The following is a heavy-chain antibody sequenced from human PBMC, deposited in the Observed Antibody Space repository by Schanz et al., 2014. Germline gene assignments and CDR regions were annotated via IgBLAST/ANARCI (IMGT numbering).Heavy chain of an antibody. CDR2: ISYDGSNK. CDR1: GFTLSSYA. D-gene: IGHD2-15*01. CDR3: ARDRGYCSGGSCLTFDY. Sequence: QVQLVESGGGVVQPGRSLRLSCAAYGFTLSSYAMHWVRQAPGKGLECVAVISYDGSNKYYADSVKGRFTISRDNSNNTLYLQMNTLRAEDAAVYYCARDRGYCSGGSCLTFDYWGQGTLVTVSS. V-gene: IGHV3-30-3*01. J-gene: IGHJ4*02.